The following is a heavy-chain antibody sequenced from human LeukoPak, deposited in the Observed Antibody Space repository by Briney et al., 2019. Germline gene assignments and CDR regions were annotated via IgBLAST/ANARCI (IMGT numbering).Heavy chain of an antibody. J-gene: IGHJ4*02. CDR2: ISRGGAGT. Sequence: GGSLRLSCAASGLIFSFYAMSWVRQAQGKGLEWVSPISRGGAGTYYADSVRGRFTISRDNSKNTLYLQMNSLRAEDTALYYCAKDFVRYNIQFDYWGQGALVTVSS. V-gene: IGHV3-23*01. CDR3: AKDFVRYNIQFDY. D-gene: IGHD1-1*01. CDR1: GLIFSFYA.